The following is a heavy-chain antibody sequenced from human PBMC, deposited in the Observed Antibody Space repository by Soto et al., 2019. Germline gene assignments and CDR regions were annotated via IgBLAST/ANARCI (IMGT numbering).Heavy chain of an antibody. CDR3: VRHIWGSSGYHFDY. J-gene: IGHJ4*02. D-gene: IGHD3-22*01. V-gene: IGHV4-39*01. Sequence: PXETLSLTCTVSGGSITSRGYYWGWIRESPGKGLEWIGSMYYSGTTYYKPSLESRVTISGDTSKNHFTLKLDSVTAADTGVYYCVRHIWGSSGYHFDYWGQGTPVTVSS. CDR1: GGSITSRGYY. CDR2: MYYSGTT.